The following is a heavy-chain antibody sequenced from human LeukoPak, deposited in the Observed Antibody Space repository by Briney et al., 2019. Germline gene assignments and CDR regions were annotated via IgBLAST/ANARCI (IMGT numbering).Heavy chain of an antibody. CDR3: AKGGKWDVTPFDY. CDR2: ISGGGGST. Sequence: GGSLRLSCAASGFTFSSCSMNWVSQAPGKGLEWVSTISGGGGSTYYADSVKGRFTISRDNSKNTLYLQVNSLRAEDTAVYYCAKGGKWDVTPFDYWGQGTLVTVSS. J-gene: IGHJ4*02. CDR1: GFTFSSCS. V-gene: IGHV3-23*01. D-gene: IGHD1-26*01.